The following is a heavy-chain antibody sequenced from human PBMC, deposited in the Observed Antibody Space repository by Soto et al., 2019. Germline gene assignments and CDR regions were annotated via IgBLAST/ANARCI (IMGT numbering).Heavy chain of an antibody. V-gene: IGHV3-23*01. J-gene: IGHJ4*02. D-gene: IGHD5-18*01. CDR3: AKDIVKYTYGACDY. Sequence: PGGSLRLSCAASGFTFSSYAMSWVRQAPGKGLEWVSAISGSGGSTYYADSVKGRFTISRDNSKSTLYLQMNSLRVEDTAVYYCAKDIVKYTYGACDYWGQGALVTVSS. CDR2: ISGSGGST. CDR1: GFTFSSYA.